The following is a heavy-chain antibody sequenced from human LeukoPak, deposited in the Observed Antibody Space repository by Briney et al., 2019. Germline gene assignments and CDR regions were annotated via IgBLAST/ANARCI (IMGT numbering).Heavy chain of an antibody. D-gene: IGHD6-13*01. CDR3: ARTEYISSPPTYYFDY. J-gene: IGHJ4*02. Sequence: GSLRLSCAASGFTFSSYEMNWVGQAPGKGLEWVSSISGGSSFLYYADSSKDRSATTRDNAKNSLYLQINSLRAEDTAVYYCARTEYISSPPTYYFDYWGQGALVTDSS. CDR1: GFTFSSYE. CDR2: ISGGSSFL. V-gene: IGHV3-21*01.